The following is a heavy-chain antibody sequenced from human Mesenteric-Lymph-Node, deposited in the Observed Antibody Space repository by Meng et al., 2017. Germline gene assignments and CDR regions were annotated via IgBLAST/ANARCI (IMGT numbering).Heavy chain of an antibody. CDR2: IIPIFGTA. CDR3: ASSASLIYAFDI. J-gene: IGHJ3*02. V-gene: IGHV1-69*05. Sequence: SVKVSCKASGGTFSSYAISWVRQAPGQGLEWMGGIIPIFGTANYAQKFQGRVTITTDESTSTAYMELSSLRSEDTAVYYCASSASLIYAFDIWGQGTRVTGSS. CDR1: GGTFSSYA.